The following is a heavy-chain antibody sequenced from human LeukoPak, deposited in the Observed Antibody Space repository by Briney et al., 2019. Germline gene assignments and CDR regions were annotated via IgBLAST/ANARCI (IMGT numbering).Heavy chain of an antibody. CDR3: ARGSSDYGGNGGYWFDP. CDR1: GGSISSGDYY. CDR2: IYYSGST. J-gene: IGHJ5*02. V-gene: IGHV4-30-4*01. Sequence: ASETLSLTCTVSGGSISSGDYYWSWIRQPPGKGLEWIGYIYYSGSTYYNPSLKSRVTISVDTSKNQFSLKLSSVTAADTAVYYCARGSSDYGGNGGYWFDPWGQGTLVTVSS. D-gene: IGHD4-23*01.